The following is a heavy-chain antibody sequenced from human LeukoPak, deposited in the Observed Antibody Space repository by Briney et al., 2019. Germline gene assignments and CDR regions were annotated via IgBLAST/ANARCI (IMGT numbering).Heavy chain of an antibody. CDR2: INPSGGST. J-gene: IGHJ4*02. V-gene: IGHV1-46*01. CDR3: ARSIGSKYSSGWYYY. D-gene: IGHD6-19*01. CDR1: GYTFTSYG. Sequence: ASVKVSCKASGYTFTSYGISWVRQAPGQGLEWMGIINPSGGSTSYAQKFQGRVTMTRDTSTSTVYMELSSLRSEDTAVYYCARSIGSKYSSGWYYYWGQGTLVTVSS.